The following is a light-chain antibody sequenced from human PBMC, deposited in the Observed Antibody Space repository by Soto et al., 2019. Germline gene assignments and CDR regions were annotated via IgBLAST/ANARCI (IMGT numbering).Light chain of an antibody. CDR3: CSYAGSYTYV. J-gene: IGLJ1*01. V-gene: IGLV2-11*01. CDR2: DVS. CDR1: SGDVGGHNY. Sequence: QSALTQPRSVSGSPGQSVTISCTGTSGDVGGHNYVSWYQQHPGKAPKVMIYDVSKRPSGVPDRFSGSKSGNTASLTISGLQAEDEAEYYCCSYAGSYTYVFGTGTKLTVL.